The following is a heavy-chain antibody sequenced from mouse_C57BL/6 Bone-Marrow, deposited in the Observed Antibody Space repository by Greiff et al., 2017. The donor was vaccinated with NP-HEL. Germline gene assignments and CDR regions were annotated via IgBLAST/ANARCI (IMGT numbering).Heavy chain of an antibody. J-gene: IGHJ4*01. CDR2: IYPGDGDT. V-gene: IGHV1-82*01. Sequence: QVQLQQSGPELVKPGASVKISCKASGYAFSSSWMNWVKQRPGKGLKWIGRIYPGDGDTNYNGKFKGKATLTADKSSSTACMQLSRLTSEDSAVFFFARSIRGGGMDYWGQGTSVTVSS. CDR3: ARSIRGGGMDY. CDR1: GYAFSSSW.